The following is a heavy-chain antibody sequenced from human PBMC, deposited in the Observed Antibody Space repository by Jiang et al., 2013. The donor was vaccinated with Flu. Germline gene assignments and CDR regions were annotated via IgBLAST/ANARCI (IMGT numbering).Heavy chain of an antibody. J-gene: IGHJ4*02. Sequence: SQTLSLTCVISGDSVSSNSAAWNWIRQSLSRGLEWLGRTYYRSKWSSDYALSVESRITINADTSKNQFSLQLNSVTPEDTAVYYCVRDWSDTAVSDWGQGILVTVSS. CDR2: TYYRSKWSS. V-gene: IGHV6-1*01. D-gene: IGHD5-18*01. CDR1: GDSVSSNSAA. CDR3: VRDWSDTAVSD.